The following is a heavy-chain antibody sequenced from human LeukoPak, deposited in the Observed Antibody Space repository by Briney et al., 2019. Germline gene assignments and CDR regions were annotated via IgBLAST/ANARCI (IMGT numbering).Heavy chain of an antibody. V-gene: IGHV3-48*03. D-gene: IGHD5-12*01. CDR1: GFTFSSYE. CDR3: ARAIRFFGPEGYSGDDRLDY. CDR2: ISSSGSTI. J-gene: IGHJ4*02. Sequence: GGSLRLSCAASGFTFSSYEMNWVRQAPGKGLEWVSYISSSGSTIYYADSVKGRFTISRDNAKNSLYLQINSLRAEDTAVYYCARAIRFFGPEGYSGDDRLDYWGQGTLVTVSS.